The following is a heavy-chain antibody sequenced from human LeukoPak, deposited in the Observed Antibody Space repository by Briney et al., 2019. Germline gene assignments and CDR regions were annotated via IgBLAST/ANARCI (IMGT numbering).Heavy chain of an antibody. D-gene: IGHD3-3*01. Sequence: SETLSLTCTVSGGSISSSYWSWLRQPPGKGLEWLGYIYYSGSTNYNPSLKSRVTISVDTSKNQFSLKLSSVTAADTAVYYCARYNYDFWSGYSKWFDPWGQGTLVTVSS. CDR3: ARYNYDFWSGYSKWFDP. CDR1: GGSISSSY. J-gene: IGHJ5*02. CDR2: IYYSGST. V-gene: IGHV4-59*01.